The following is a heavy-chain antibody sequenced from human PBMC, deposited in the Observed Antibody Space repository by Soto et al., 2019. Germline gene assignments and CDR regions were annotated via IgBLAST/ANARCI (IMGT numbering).Heavy chain of an antibody. J-gene: IGHJ5*02. CDR1: GGSFSGYY. Sequence: SETLSLTCAVYGGSFSGYYWSWIRQPPGKGLEWIGEINHSGSTNYNPSLKSRVTISVDTSKNQFSLKLSSVTAADTAVYYCARGRRGYSYAGNWFDPWGQGTLVTVSS. CDR3: ARGRRGYSYAGNWFDP. V-gene: IGHV4-34*01. D-gene: IGHD5-18*01. CDR2: INHSGST.